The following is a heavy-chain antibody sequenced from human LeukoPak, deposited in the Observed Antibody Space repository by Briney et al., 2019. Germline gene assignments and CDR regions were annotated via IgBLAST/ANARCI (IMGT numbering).Heavy chain of an antibody. V-gene: IGHV4-59*12. D-gene: IGHD1-26*01. CDR1: GGSISSYY. CDR2: IYYSGST. CDR3: ARDSTYSGSYYGIDY. J-gene: IGHJ4*02. Sequence: SETLSLTCTVSGGSISSYYWSWIRQPPGKGLEWIGSIYYSGSTYYNPSLKSRVTISVDTSKNQFSLKLSSVTAADTAVYYCARDSTYSGSYYGIDYWGQGTLVTVSS.